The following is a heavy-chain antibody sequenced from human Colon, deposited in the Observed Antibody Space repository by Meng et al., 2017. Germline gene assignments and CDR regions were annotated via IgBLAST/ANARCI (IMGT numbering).Heavy chain of an antibody. CDR3: ARVGPGELPNFFDP. D-gene: IGHD1-7*01. V-gene: IGHV4-4*02. CDR1: GGSISSGDW. Sequence: QVQLQEPGPGVVKPSGTLSLTWAVSGGSISSGDWWSWVRQPPGKGLEWIAEIDHTGNTNYNPSLKSRVTISVDKSKNQFSLKLSFMTAADTAVYYCARVGPGELPNFFDPWGQGTLVTVSS. J-gene: IGHJ5*02. CDR2: IDHTGNT.